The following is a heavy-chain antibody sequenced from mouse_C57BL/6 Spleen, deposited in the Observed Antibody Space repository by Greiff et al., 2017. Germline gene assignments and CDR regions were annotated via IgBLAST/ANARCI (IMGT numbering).Heavy chain of an antibody. CDR1: GFSLTSYA. CDR2: IGTGGGT. Sequence: VQLQQSGPGLVAPSPSLSITCTVSGFSLTSYAISWVRQPPGKGLEWLGVIGTGGGTNYNSALNSRLSISKDNSKSQVFIKMNSLQTDDTARYYCARGCSFYFDYWGQGTTLTVSS. V-gene: IGHV2-9-1*01. D-gene: IGHD1-1*01. CDR3: ARGCSFYFDY. J-gene: IGHJ2*01.